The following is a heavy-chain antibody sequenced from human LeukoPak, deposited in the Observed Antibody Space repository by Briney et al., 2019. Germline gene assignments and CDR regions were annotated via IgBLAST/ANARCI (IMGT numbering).Heavy chain of an antibody. CDR1: GFTFTKYA. CDR2: ISNSGTST. D-gene: IGHD6-19*01. J-gene: IGHJ4*02. V-gene: IGHV3-23*01. Sequence: GGSLRLSCAASGFTFTKYAMSWVRQAPGKGLEWVSGISNSGTSTYYIDSVKGRFTVSRDNSKSILYLQMNSLRAEDTAVYYCAWSGNSGWYSMAKKRTPKSDYWGQGTLVTVSS. CDR3: AWSGNSGWYSMAKKRTPKSDY.